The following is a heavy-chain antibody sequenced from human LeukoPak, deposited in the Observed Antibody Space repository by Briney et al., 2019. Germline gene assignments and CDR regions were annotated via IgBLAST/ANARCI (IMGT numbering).Heavy chain of an antibody. J-gene: IGHJ5*02. CDR3: ARYGLGSNR. CDR1: GGSISSGDYY. Sequence: SETLSLTCTVSGGSISSGDYYWSWIRQPPGKGLEWIGYIYYSRSNYYNPSLKSRVTISVDTSKNQFSLKLSSVTAADTAVYYCARYGLGSNRWGQGTLVTVPP. D-gene: IGHD3-10*01. CDR2: IYYSRSN. V-gene: IGHV4-30-4*01.